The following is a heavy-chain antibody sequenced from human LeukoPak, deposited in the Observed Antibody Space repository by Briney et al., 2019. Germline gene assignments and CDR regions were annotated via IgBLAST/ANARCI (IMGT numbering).Heavy chain of an antibody. V-gene: IGHV4-30-2*01. D-gene: IGHD6-13*01. CDR2: IYHSGST. CDR3: ARQGGYSNSWYGAFDI. CDR1: GGSISSVGYS. Sequence: SETLSLTCAVSGGSISSVGYSWSWIRQPPGKGLEWIGYIYHSGSTYYNPSLKSRVTISVDRSKNQFSLKLSSVTAADTAVYYCARQGGYSNSWYGAFDIWGQGTMVTVSS. J-gene: IGHJ3*02.